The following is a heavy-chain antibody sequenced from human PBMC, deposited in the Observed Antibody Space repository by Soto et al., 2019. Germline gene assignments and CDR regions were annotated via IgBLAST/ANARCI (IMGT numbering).Heavy chain of an antibody. D-gene: IGHD1-1*01. CDR2: IFFDGTKK. J-gene: IGHJ4*02. V-gene: IGHV3-30*06. Sequence: QVQLLESGGGVVQPGGSLRLSCAASGFTFRYYGLHWIRQAPGKGLEWVAVIFFDGTKKNYTESVKGRFTISRDNSKNTLFLQMDSLRVEDSAIYYCARRPDELSYLDHWGQGTLVTVSS. CDR1: GFTFRYYG. CDR3: ARRPDELSYLDH.